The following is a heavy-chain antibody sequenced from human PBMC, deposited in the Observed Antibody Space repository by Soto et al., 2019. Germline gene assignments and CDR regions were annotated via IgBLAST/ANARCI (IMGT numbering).Heavy chain of an antibody. D-gene: IGHD2-2*01. CDR3: ARFYCSSTSCYSYSSGYAGWFDP. CDR1: GYTFTSYD. Sequence: ASVKVSCKASGYTFTSYDINWVRQATGQGLEWMGWMNPNSGNTGYAQKFQGRVTMTRNTSISTAYMELSSLRSEDTAVYYCARFYCSSTSCYSYSSGYAGWFDPWGQGTLVNVSS. J-gene: IGHJ5*02. CDR2: MNPNSGNT. V-gene: IGHV1-8*01.